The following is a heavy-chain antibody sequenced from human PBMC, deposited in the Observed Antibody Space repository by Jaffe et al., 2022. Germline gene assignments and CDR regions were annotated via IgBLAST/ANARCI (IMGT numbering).Heavy chain of an antibody. CDR2: ISGSGGST. CDR3: AKVSGDLYYYGSEFFDY. J-gene: IGHJ4*02. D-gene: IGHD3-10*01. Sequence: EVQLLESGGGLVQPGGSLRLSCAASGFTFSSYAMSWVRQAPGKGLEWVSAISGSGGSTYYADSVKGRFTISRDNSKNTLYLQMNSLRAEDTAVYYCAKVSGDLYYYGSEFFDYWGQGTLVTVSS. CDR1: GFTFSSYA. V-gene: IGHV3-23*01.